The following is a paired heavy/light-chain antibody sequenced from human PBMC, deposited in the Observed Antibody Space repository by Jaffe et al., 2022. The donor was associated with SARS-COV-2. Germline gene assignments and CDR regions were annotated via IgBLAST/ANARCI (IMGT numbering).Heavy chain of an antibody. CDR3: ARDVRPGQRVALFRGGASD. Sequence: QVQLVQSGAEVKKPGASVKVSCKASGYSFTSYGITWVRQAPVQGLEWVGWISAYTGNTNYAQKLQGRVTMTTDRSTSTAYMELRSLRSDDTAVYYCARDVRPGQRVALFRGGASDWGQGTLVTVSS. CDR1: GYSFTSYG. D-gene: IGHD3-16*01. J-gene: IGHJ4*02. CDR2: ISAYTGNT. V-gene: IGHV1-18*01.
Light chain of an antibody. CDR1: NSNIGSNT. J-gene: IGLJ2*01. V-gene: IGLV1-44*01. CDR2: SNN. CDR3: VAWDDSLNGHVV. Sequence: QSVLTQPPSASGTPGQRVTISCSGSNSNIGSNTVNWYQQLPGTAPKLLIYSNNQRPSGVPDRFSGSKSGTSASLAISGLQSEDEADYYCVAWDDSLNGHVVFGGGTKLTVL.